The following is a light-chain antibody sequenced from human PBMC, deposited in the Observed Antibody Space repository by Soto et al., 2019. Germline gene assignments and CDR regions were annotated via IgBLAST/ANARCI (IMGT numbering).Light chain of an antibody. Sequence: QMTQSPSTLSASLVDRATMTCRASQSLDRDYLAWYQQKPGKAPNLLIYKASTLESGVPSRFSGGGSGTAFTLTISSLQPDDFATYYCQHYNVYPWTFGQGTKVDIK. CDR1: QSLDRDY. J-gene: IGKJ1*01. CDR3: QHYNVYPWT. V-gene: IGKV1-5*03. CDR2: KAS.